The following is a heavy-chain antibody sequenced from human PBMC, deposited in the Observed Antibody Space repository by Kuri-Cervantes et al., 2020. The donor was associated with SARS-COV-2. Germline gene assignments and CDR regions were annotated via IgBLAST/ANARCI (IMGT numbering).Heavy chain of an antibody. CDR1: GFAFSSYA. V-gene: IGHV3-23*01. D-gene: IGHD1-1*01. CDR3: TRQTTGNTTSWFDP. Sequence: LSLTCAASGFAFSSYAMSWVRQAPGKGLEWVSAISGSGGSTYYAASVKGRFTISRDNSKNTLYLQMNSLKTEDTAVYYCTRQTTGNTTSWFDPWGQGTLVTVSS. J-gene: IGHJ5*02. CDR2: ISGSGGST.